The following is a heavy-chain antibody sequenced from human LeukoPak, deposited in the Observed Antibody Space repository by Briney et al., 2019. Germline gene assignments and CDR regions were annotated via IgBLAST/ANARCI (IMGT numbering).Heavy chain of an antibody. V-gene: IGHV1-2*02. CDR3: AATPGYYYYGMDV. J-gene: IGHJ6*02. CDR2: INPNSGGT. D-gene: IGHD2-15*01. CDR1: GYTFTGYY. Sequence: ASVKVSCKASGYTFTGYYMHWVRRAPGQGLEWMGWINPNSGGTNYAQKFQGRVTMTRDTSISTAYMELSRLRSDDTAVYYCAATPGYYYYGMDVWGQGTTVTVSS.